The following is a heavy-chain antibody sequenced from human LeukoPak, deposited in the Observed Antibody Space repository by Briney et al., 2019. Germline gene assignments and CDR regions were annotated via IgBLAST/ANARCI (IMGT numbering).Heavy chain of an antibody. CDR3: SRLPDP. CDR2: MYYSGST. CDR1: GGSISSSSYY. Sequence: PSETLSLTCTVSGGSISSSSYYWGWIRQPPGKGLEWIGSMYYSGSTYYNPSLKSRVTISVDKSKNQFSLKLSSVTAADTAVYYCSRLPDPWGQGTLVTVSS. V-gene: IGHV4-39*07. J-gene: IGHJ5*02.